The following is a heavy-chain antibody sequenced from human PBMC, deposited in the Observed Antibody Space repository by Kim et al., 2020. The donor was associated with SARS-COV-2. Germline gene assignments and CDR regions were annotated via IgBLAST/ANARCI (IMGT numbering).Heavy chain of an antibody. J-gene: IGHJ4*02. Sequence: TNYNPALKRGVTISVDTSKNQCSLKLSSVTAADTAVYYCAGDGYGGYVGYWGQGTLVTVSS. V-gene: IGHV4-59*01. CDR3: AGDGYGGYVGY. CDR2: T. D-gene: IGHD4-17*01.